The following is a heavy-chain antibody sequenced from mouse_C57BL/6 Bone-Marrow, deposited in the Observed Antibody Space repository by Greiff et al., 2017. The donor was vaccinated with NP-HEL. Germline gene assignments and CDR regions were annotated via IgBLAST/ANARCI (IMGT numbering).Heavy chain of an antibody. CDR2: IWWDDDT. D-gene: IGHD2-1*01. Sequence: QVTLKVSGPGILQPSQTLSLTCSFSGFSLSTFGMGVGWIRQPSGKGLEWLAHIWWDDDTSYNPALQSRLTITKDTSKNQVLLKIANVDTADTATYCGARIREVTSFDYCGQGTTLTVSS. J-gene: IGHJ2*01. CDR1: GFSLSTFGMG. V-gene: IGHV8-8*01. CDR3: ARIREVTSFDY.